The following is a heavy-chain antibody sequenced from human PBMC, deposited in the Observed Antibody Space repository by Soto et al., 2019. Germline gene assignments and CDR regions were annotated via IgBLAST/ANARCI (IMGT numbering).Heavy chain of an antibody. CDR1: GFSLNDYG. D-gene: IGHD3-22*01. CDR2: ISYDGRNK. Sequence: SGGSLRLSCAASGFSLNDYGMHWVRQPPGKGLEWVADISYDGRNKYYTDSVRDRFTISRDISKGTLYLQMNSLRPEDTAVYYCAKSNRGAYDTPDFWGQGTPVTVSS. CDR3: AKSNRGAYDTPDF. J-gene: IGHJ4*02. V-gene: IGHV3-30*18.